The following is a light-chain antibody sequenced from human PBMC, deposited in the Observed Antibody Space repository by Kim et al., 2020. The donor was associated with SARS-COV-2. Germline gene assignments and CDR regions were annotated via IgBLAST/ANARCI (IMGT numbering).Light chain of an antibody. CDR3: GTWDDSLSAVV. CDR2: DNN. CDR1: SSNIGSNF. Sequence: QAVVTQPPSVSAAPGQKVIISCSGNSSNIGSNFVSWYSQLPGTAPKFVIYDNNKRPSGIPDRFSGSKSGTSATLGITGLQTGDEADYYCGTWDDSLSAVVVGGGTQLTVL. J-gene: IGLJ2*01. V-gene: IGLV1-51*01.